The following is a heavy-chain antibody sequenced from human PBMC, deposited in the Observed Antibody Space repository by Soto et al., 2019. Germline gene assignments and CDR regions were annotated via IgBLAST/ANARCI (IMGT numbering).Heavy chain of an antibody. V-gene: IGHV3-11*01. CDR1: GFTFSDYY. D-gene: IGHD3-9*01. CDR3: ARDIPRYFDWLLSIPHDY. J-gene: IGHJ4*02. CDR2: ISSSGSTI. Sequence: PGGSLRLSCAASGFTFSDYYMSWIRQAPGKGLEWVSYISSSGSTIYYADSVKGRFTISRDNAKNSLYLQMNSLRAEDTAVYYCARDIPRYFDWLLSIPHDYWGQGTLVTVSS.